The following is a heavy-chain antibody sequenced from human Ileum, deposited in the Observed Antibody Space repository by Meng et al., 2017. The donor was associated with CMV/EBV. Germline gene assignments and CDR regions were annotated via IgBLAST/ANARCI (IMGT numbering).Heavy chain of an antibody. Sequence: GGSPRLSCAATGFILSQYWIGWVRQAPGKGLEWVSSIHSTSSIYQPDSVKGRFTISRDNAKDSLYLQMNSLRAEDTAVYYCARDRLEGSYSGPGYWGQGTLVTVSS. CDR2: IHSTSSI. CDR1: GFILSQYW. CDR3: ARDRLEGSYSGPGY. D-gene: IGHD1-26*01. V-gene: IGHV3-69-1*01. J-gene: IGHJ4*02.